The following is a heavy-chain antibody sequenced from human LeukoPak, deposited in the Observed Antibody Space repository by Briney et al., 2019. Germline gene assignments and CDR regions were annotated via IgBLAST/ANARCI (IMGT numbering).Heavy chain of an antibody. CDR1: GFTFSNYA. Sequence: GKSLRLSCAASGFTFSNYAMHWVRQAPGKGLEWVSLISSGGTYEYYADSVKGRFAISRDNSKNTLYLQLNSLRAEDTAVYYCARDSTYYYDSGSSGPHYFDNWGQGTLVTVSS. D-gene: IGHD3-10*01. J-gene: IGHJ4*02. CDR2: ISSGGTYE. CDR3: ARDSTYYYDSGSSGPHYFDN. V-gene: IGHV3-30*09.